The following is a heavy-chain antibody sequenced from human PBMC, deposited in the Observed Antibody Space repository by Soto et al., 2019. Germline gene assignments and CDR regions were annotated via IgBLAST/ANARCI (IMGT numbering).Heavy chain of an antibody. Sequence: GGSLRLSCAASGFTFSSYAMSWVRQAPGKGLEWVSAISGSGGSTYYADSVKGRVTISRDNSKNTLYLQMNSLRAEDTAVYYCAKGGHYDILTGYYDYWGQGTLVTVSS. CDR3: AKGGHYDILTGYYDY. CDR1: GFTFSSYA. J-gene: IGHJ4*02. CDR2: ISGSGGST. V-gene: IGHV3-23*01. D-gene: IGHD3-9*01.